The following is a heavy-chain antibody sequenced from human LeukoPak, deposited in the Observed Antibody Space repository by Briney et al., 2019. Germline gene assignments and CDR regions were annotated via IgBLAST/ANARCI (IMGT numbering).Heavy chain of an antibody. Sequence: GASVKVSCKASGYTFTSYGINWVRQAPGQGLEWMGWISAYNGNTNYAQKLQDRVTMTTDTSTGTAYMELRSLRSDDTAIYYCARMRSIPVAGHRPLFDYWGQGTLVTVSS. V-gene: IGHV1-18*01. J-gene: IGHJ4*02. CDR2: ISAYNGNT. CDR3: ARMRSIPVAGHRPLFDY. D-gene: IGHD6-19*01. CDR1: GYTFTSYG.